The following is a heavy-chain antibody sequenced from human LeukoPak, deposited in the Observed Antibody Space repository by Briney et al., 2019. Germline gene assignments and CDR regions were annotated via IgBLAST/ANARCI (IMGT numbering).Heavy chain of an antibody. V-gene: IGHV4-38-2*02. CDR1: GYSISSGYY. D-gene: IGHD6-6*01. CDR2: IYHSGNT. Sequence: SETLSLTCTVSGYSISSGYYWGWIRQPPGKGLEWIGTIYHSGNTYYNPSLASRVIILVDTSKNEFSLQLGSVTAADTAAYYCARGYSSLSSSLYYYYMDVWGRGATVTVSS. J-gene: IGHJ6*03. CDR3: ARGYSSLSSSLYYYYMDV.